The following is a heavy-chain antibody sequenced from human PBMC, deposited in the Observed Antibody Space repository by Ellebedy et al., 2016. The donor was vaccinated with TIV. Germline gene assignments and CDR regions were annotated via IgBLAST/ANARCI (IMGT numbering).Heavy chain of an antibody. CDR1: GFTFSSYW. Sequence: GESLKISCAASGFTFSSYWLHWVRQAPGKGLVWVSRINSDGSSTSYADSVKGRFTISRDNAKNTLYLQMNSLRAEDTAVYYCAREATGWLQGIYYWGQGTLVTVSS. J-gene: IGHJ4*02. CDR3: AREATGWLQGIYY. CDR2: INSDGSST. V-gene: IGHV3-74*01. D-gene: IGHD5-24*01.